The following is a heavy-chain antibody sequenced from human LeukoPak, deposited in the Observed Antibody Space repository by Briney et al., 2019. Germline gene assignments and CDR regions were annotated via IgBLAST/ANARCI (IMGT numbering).Heavy chain of an antibody. Sequence: ASVKVSCKVSGYTLTELSMHWVRQAPGKGLEWMGGFDPEDGEAIYAQKFQGRVTMTEDTSTDTAYMELSSLRSEDTAVYYCATESLPRYCTNGVCYFKAFDIWGQGTMVTVSS. CDR2: FDPEDGEA. CDR3: ATESLPRYCTNGVCYFKAFDI. V-gene: IGHV1-24*01. CDR1: GYTLTELS. D-gene: IGHD2-8*01. J-gene: IGHJ3*02.